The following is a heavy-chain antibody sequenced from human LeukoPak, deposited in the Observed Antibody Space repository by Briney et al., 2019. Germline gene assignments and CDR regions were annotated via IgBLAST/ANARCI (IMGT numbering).Heavy chain of an antibody. J-gene: IGHJ5*02. CDR1: GYTFTSYG. CDR2: ISAYNGNT. V-gene: IGHV1-18*01. Sequence: ASVKVSCKASGYTFTSYGISWVRQAPGQGLEWMGWISAYNGNTNYAQKLQGRVTMTTDTSTSTAYMELRSLRSDDTAVYYCARDLLHDYGGNGLYPWGQGTLVTVSS. CDR3: ARDLLHDYGGNGLYP. D-gene: IGHD4-23*01.